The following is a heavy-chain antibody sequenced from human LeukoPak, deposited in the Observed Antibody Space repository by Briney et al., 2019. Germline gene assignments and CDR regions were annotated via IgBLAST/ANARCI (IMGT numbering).Heavy chain of an antibody. CDR1: GYTLTGYY. CDR2: INPNNGDT. Sequence: ASVKVSCKASGYTLTGYYMHWVRQAPGQGLEWMGWINPNNGDTHYAHNFQGRVTMTSETSNSTPYIELSRLRSDDTAVYYCASGYSGYASRVAYWGQGTLVTVSS. CDR3: ASGYSGYASRVAY. J-gene: IGHJ4*02. D-gene: IGHD5-12*01. V-gene: IGHV1-2*02.